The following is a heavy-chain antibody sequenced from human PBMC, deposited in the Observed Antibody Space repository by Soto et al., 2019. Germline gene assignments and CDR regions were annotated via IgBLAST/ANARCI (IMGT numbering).Heavy chain of an antibody. CDR3: ARGVGSGSYYNQYNWFDP. CDR1: GYTFTNYG. J-gene: IGHJ5*02. CDR2: ISAYNGNT. D-gene: IGHD3-10*01. V-gene: IGHV1-18*01. Sequence: ASVKVSCKASGYTFTNYGISWVRQAPGQGLEWMGWISAYNGNTKYAQKLQGRVTMTTDTSTSTAYMELRSLRSDDTAVYYCARGVGSGSYYNQYNWFDPSAQRTLVTVSS.